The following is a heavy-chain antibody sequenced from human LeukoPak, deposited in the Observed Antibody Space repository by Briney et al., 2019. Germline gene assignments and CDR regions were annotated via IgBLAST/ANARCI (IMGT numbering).Heavy chain of an antibody. J-gene: IGHJ6*02. V-gene: IGHV3-66*01. D-gene: IGHD6-13*01. CDR3: ARDGPQSAAGTYYGMNV. Sequence: LSLTCTVSGGSISSYYWSWIRQPPGKGLEWVSVIYSGGSTYYADSVKGRFTISRDNSKNTLYLQMNSLRAEDTAVYYCARDGPQSAAGTYYGMNVWGQGTTVTVSS. CDR2: IYSGGST. CDR1: GGSISSYY.